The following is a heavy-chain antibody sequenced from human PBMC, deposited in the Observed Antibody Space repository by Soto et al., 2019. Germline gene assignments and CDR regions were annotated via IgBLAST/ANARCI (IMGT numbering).Heavy chain of an antibody. CDR1: GYTFTSYY. CDR3: ARDLPLGRFLEWPEYYYMDV. CDR2: INPSGGST. D-gene: IGHD3-3*01. V-gene: IGHV1-46*03. J-gene: IGHJ6*03. Sequence: ASVKVSCKASGYTFTSYYMHWVRQAPGQGLEWMGIINPSGGSTSYAQKFQGKVTMTRDTSTSTVYMELSSLRSEDTAVYYCARDLPLGRFLEWPEYYYMDVWGKGTTVTVSS.